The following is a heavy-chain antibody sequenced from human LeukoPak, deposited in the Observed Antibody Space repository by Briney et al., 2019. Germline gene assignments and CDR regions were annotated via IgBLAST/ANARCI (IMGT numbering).Heavy chain of an antibody. V-gene: IGHV1-2*02. CDR3: ARGRYDSSGYYYYFDY. Sequence: ASVKVSCKASGYTFTGYYMHWVRQAPGQGLEWMGWINPNSGGTNYAQKFQGRVTITTDESTSTAYMELGSLRSEDTAVYYCARGRYDSSGYYYYFDYWGQGTLVTVSS. J-gene: IGHJ4*02. CDR1: GYTFTGYY. CDR2: INPNSGGT. D-gene: IGHD3-22*01.